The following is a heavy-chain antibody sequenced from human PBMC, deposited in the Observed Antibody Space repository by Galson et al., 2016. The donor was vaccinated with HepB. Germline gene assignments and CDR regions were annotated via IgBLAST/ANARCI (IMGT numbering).Heavy chain of an antibody. CDR2: MNPNSGNT. D-gene: IGHD3-9*01. V-gene: IGHV1-8*01. J-gene: IGHJ6*02. Sequence: SVKVSCKASGYTFTSYDINWVRQATGQGLEWMGWMNPNSGNTGYAQKFQGRVTMTRNTSISTAYMELSSLRSEDTAVYYCARGLLPRYVGWFLYYYDMDVWGQGTTVTVS. CDR3: ARGLLPRYVGWFLYYYDMDV. CDR1: GYTFTSYD.